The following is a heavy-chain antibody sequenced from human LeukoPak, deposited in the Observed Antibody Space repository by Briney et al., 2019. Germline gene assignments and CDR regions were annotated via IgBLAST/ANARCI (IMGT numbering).Heavy chain of an antibody. CDR2: IGGSGSRT. V-gene: IGHV3-23*01. J-gene: IGHJ4*02. D-gene: IGHD3-22*01. Sequence: GGSLRLSCAASGFTFSNCAMSWVRQAPGKGLEWVSVIGGSGSRTYYADSVKGRFTISRDNSKNTLYLQMNSPRAEDTAVYYCAKVKPDYYHNSGYQYHFDYWGQGTLVTVSS. CDR1: GFTFSNCA. CDR3: AKVKPDYYHNSGYQYHFDY.